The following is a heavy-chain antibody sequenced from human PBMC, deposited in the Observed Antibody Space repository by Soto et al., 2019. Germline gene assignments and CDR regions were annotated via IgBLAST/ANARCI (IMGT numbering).Heavy chain of an antibody. CDR1: GYTFTGYY. CDR2: INPNSGGT. D-gene: IGHD4-17*01. Sequence: QVQLVQSGAEVKKPGASVKVSCKASGYTFTGYYMHWVRQAPGQGLEWMGWINPNSGGTNDAQKFQGWVTMTRDTSISTAYMELSRLRSDDTAVYYCARDPSTVTGPYYYGMDVWGQGTTVTVSS. V-gene: IGHV1-2*04. J-gene: IGHJ6*02. CDR3: ARDPSTVTGPYYYGMDV.